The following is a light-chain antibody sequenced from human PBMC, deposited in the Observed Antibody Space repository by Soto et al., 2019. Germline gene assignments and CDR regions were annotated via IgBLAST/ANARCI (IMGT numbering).Light chain of an antibody. V-gene: IGLV2-14*03. CDR2: NVS. J-gene: IGLJ2*01. CDR1: SSDVGGYDY. CDR3: SSYTSISTVV. Sequence: QSALTQPASVSGSPGQSITISCTGTSSDVGGYDYVSWYQQHPGKAPKLVIYNVSNRPSGISNRFSGSKSGNTASLTISGLQADDEDDYYCSSYTSISTVVFGGGTKLTVL.